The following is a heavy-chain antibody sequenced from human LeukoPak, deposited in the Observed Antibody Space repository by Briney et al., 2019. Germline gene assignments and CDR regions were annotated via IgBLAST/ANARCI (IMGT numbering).Heavy chain of an antibody. CDR1: GFTFSSYA. CDR3: AKLFLGDFGVVYYYYGMGV. J-gene: IGHJ6*02. CDR2: ISGSGGST. D-gene: IGHD3-3*01. Sequence: GGSLRLSCAASGFTFSSYAMSWVRQAPGKGLEWVSAISGSGGSTYYADSVKGRFTISRDNSKNTLYLQMNSLRAEDTAVYYCAKLFLGDFGVVYYYYGMGVWGQGTTVTVSS. V-gene: IGHV3-23*01.